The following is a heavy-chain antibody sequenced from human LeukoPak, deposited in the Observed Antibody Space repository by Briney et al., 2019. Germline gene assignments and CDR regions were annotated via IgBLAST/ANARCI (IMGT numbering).Heavy chain of an antibody. CDR2: IYYSGST. CDR1: GGSISSYY. CDR3: ARDGSSSWYFIDC. Sequence: PSETLSLTCTVSGGSISSYYWSWIRQPPGKGLEWIGYIYYSGSTNCNPSLKSRVTISVDTSKNQFSLKLNSVTAADTAVYYCARDGSSSWYFIDCWGQGTLVTVSS. J-gene: IGHJ4*02. D-gene: IGHD6-13*01. V-gene: IGHV4-59*01.